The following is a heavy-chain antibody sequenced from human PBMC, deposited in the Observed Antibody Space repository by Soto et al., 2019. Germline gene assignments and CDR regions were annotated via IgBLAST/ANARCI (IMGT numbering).Heavy chain of an antibody. CDR1: GYTFTSYD. CDR3: ARGASNAYGMDV. J-gene: IGHJ6*02. Sequence: ASVKVSCKASGYTFTSYDINWVRQATGQGLEWMGWMNPNSGNTGYAQKFQGRVTMTRNTSISTAYMELSSLRSEDTAVYYCARGASNAYGMDVWGQGTTVTVSS. V-gene: IGHV1-8*01. CDR2: MNPNSGNT.